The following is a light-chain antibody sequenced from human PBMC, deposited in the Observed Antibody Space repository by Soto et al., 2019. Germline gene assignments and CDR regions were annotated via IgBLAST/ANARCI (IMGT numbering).Light chain of an antibody. CDR1: QSVASN. CDR2: GAS. J-gene: IGKJ4*01. CDR3: HHYNNWPHT. Sequence: DIVMTQSPATLSVSPGERATLSCRASQSVASNLAWYQQRPGQAPRLLIYGASTRATGVPVRFSGSWSGTEFPLTISSLQSEDVAVYYCHHYNNWPHTFGGGTKVEIK. V-gene: IGKV3-15*01.